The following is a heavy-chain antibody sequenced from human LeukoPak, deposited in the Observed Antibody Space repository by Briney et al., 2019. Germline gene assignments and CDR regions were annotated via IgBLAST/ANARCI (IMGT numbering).Heavy chain of an antibody. Sequence: PSETLSFTCAVYGGSFSGYYWSWIRQPPGKGLEWIGEINHSGSTNYNPSLKSRVTISVDTSKNQFSLKLSSVTAADTAVYYCARVPTHYDSSGYLLDYWGQGTLVTVSS. V-gene: IGHV4-34*01. CDR3: ARVPTHYDSSGYLLDY. CDR1: GGSFSGYY. CDR2: INHSGST. D-gene: IGHD3-22*01. J-gene: IGHJ4*02.